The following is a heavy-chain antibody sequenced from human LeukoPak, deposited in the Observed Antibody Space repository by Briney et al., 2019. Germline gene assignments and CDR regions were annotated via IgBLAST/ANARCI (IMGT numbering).Heavy chain of an antibody. CDR2: ISYDGSNK. V-gene: IGHV3-30*18. CDR1: GFTFSSYW. D-gene: IGHD7-27*01. J-gene: IGHJ6*02. Sequence: GGSLRLSCTASGFTFSSYWMTWVRQAPGKGLEWVAVISYDGSNKYYADSVKGRFTISRDNSKNTLYLQMNSLRAEDTAVYYCAKELNGGRYYYYGMDVWGQGTTVTVSS. CDR3: AKELNGGRYYYYGMDV.